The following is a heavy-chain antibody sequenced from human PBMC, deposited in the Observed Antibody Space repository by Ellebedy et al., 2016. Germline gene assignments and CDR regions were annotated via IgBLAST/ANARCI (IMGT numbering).Heavy chain of an antibody. Sequence: GESLKISCAASGFTFSNCHMHWVRQAPGKGLEWVAIISPDGTNKLYADSVKGRLTVSRDNSKNTLTLQMDSLRAEDTAVYYCVKDFTSHWTIDIWGQGTMVTVSS. D-gene: IGHD3/OR15-3a*01. V-gene: IGHV3-30*18. CDR3: VKDFTSHWTIDI. CDR1: GFTFSNCH. J-gene: IGHJ3*02. CDR2: ISPDGTNK.